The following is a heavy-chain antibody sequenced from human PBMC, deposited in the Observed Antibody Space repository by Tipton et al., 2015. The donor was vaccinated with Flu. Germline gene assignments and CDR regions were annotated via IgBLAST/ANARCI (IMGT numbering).Heavy chain of an antibody. D-gene: IGHD3-10*01. CDR3: ARDQTYYYGSADAFDI. V-gene: IGHV4-59*11. CDR1: GGSMTHHY. Sequence: TLSLTCTVSGGSMTHHYWSWIRHPPGKGLEWIGYIYYNGSTNYNPSLNSRVTISVDTSKNQFSLKLTSVTAADTAVYYCARDQTYYYGSADAFDIWGQGTMVTVSS. J-gene: IGHJ3*02. CDR2: IYYNGST.